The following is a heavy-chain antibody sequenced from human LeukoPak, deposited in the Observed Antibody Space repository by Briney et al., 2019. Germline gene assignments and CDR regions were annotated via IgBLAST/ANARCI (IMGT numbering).Heavy chain of an antibody. CDR1: GYTLTELS. CDR3: ATPPGDWGSDYYFDY. Sequence: ASVKVSCKVSGYTLTELSMHWVRQAPGEGLEWLGGFDPEDGETIYAQKFQGRVTMTEDTSTDTAYMELSSLRSEDTAAYYCATPPGDWGSDYYFDYWGQGTLVTVSS. V-gene: IGHV1-24*01. CDR2: FDPEDGET. J-gene: IGHJ4*02. D-gene: IGHD7-27*01.